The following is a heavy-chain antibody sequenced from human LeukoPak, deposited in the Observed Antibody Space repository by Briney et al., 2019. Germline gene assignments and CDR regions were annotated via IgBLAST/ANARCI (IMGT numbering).Heavy chain of an antibody. J-gene: IGHJ4*02. CDR3: ANALTTVTHVGFDY. CDR2: IWYDGSNK. D-gene: IGHD4-17*01. CDR1: GFTFSSYG. V-gene: IGHV3-33*06. Sequence: PGGSLRLSCAASGFTFSSYGMHWVRQAPGKGLEWVAVIWYDGSNKYYADSVKGRFTISRDNSKNTLYLQMNSLRAEDTAVYYCANALTTVTHVGFDYSGQGTLVTVSS.